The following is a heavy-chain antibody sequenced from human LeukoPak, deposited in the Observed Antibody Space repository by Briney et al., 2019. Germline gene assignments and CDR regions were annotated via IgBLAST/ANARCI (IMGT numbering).Heavy chain of an antibody. Sequence: GGSLRLSCAASGFTFSSYSMNWVRQAPGKGLEWVSSISSGSGYMYYADSMKGRFTISRDNAKGSLYLQMNSLRAEDTAVYYCARDRKVGNWYFGLWGRGTLVTVSS. D-gene: IGHD1-26*01. CDR1: GFTFSSYS. CDR2: ISSGSGYM. J-gene: IGHJ2*01. CDR3: ARDRKVGNWYFGL. V-gene: IGHV3-21*01.